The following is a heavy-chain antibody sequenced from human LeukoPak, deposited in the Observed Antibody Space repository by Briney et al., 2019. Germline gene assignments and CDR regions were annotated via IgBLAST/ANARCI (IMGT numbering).Heavy chain of an antibody. D-gene: IGHD3-22*01. CDR1: GGSFSGYY. V-gene: IGHV4-34*01. CDR2: INHSGST. CDR3: ARDNEDYDSSGYYYVAY. Sequence: SETLSLTCAVYGGSFSGYYWSWIRQPPGKGLEWIGEINHSGSTNYNPSLKSRVTILVDTSKDQLSLKLSSVTAADTAVYYCARDNEDYDSSGYYYVAYWGQGTLVTVSS. J-gene: IGHJ4*02.